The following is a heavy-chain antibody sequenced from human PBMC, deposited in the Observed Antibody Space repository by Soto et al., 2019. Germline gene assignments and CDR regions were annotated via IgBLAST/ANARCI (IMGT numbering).Heavy chain of an antibody. D-gene: IGHD1-26*01. V-gene: IGHV1-69*01. Sequence: QVQLVQSGAEVKKPGSSVKVSCTASGGTFSSYAISWVRQAPGQGLEWMGGIIPIFGTANYAQKFQGRVTITADESTSTAYMELSSLRSEDTAVYYCARGRYGEWELLDWYFDLWGRGTLVTVSS. CDR1: GGTFSSYA. CDR2: IIPIFGTA. CDR3: ARGRYGEWELLDWYFDL. J-gene: IGHJ2*01.